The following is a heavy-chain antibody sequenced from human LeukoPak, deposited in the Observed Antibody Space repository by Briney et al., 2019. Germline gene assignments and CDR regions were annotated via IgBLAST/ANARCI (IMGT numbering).Heavy chain of an antibody. D-gene: IGHD2-2*02. CDR1: GYTFTGYY. CDR3: ARSGDCSSTSCCTSPGY. V-gene: IGHV1-2*02. Sequence: ASVKVSCKASGYTFTGYYMHWVRQAPGQGLEWMGWINPNSGGTNYAQKFQGRVTMTRDTSISTAYMELSRLRSDDTAVYYCARSGDCSSTSCCTSPGYWGQGTLVTVSS. CDR2: INPNSGGT. J-gene: IGHJ4*02.